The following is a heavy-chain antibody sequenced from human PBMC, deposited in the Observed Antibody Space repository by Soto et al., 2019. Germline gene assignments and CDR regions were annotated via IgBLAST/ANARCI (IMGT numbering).Heavy chain of an antibody. D-gene: IGHD3-3*01. V-gene: IGHV3-11*06. Sequence: GGSLRLSCAASGFTFSDYYMSWIRQAPGKGLEWVSYISSSSSYTNYADSVKGRFTISRDNAKNSLYLQVNSLRAEDTAVYYCARVLRSGYYPKIDAFDIWGQGTMVTVSS. J-gene: IGHJ3*02. CDR3: ARVLRSGYYPKIDAFDI. CDR2: ISSSSSYT. CDR1: GFTFSDYY.